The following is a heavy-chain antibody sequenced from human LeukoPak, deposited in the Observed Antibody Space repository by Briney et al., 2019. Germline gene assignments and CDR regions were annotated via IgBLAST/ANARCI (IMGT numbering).Heavy chain of an antibody. J-gene: IGHJ4*02. Sequence: SETLSLTCTVSGGSISSSSYYWGWIRQPPGKGLEWLGSIYYSGSTYYNPSLKSRVTISVDTSKNQFSLKLSSVTAADTAVYYCARHSRIFGVIDYWGQGTLVTVSS. V-gene: IGHV4-39*01. CDR3: ARHSRIFGVIDY. D-gene: IGHD3-3*02. CDR2: IYYSGST. CDR1: GGSISSSSYY.